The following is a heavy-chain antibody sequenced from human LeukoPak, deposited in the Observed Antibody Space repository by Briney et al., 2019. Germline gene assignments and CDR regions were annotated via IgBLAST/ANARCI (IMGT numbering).Heavy chain of an antibody. Sequence: SETLSLTCTVSGGSLISTIYYWGWIRQSPGKGLDWIGSISYSGSTNYNPSLKSRVTISVDTSKNQFSLKLSSVTAADTAVYYCARLLTGYVDYWGQGTLVTVSS. V-gene: IGHV4-39*07. D-gene: IGHD3-9*01. CDR1: GGSLISTIYY. CDR3: ARLLTGYVDY. J-gene: IGHJ4*02. CDR2: ISYSGST.